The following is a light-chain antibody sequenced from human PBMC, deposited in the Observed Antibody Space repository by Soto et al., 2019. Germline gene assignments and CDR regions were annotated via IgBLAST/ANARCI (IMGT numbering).Light chain of an antibody. Sequence: EILMTQSPATLSVSPGERATLSCRASQSVDSNLAWYQQKPGQAPRLLIYGASTRATGISARFSGSESGTEFTLTISSLQSEDFGVYYCQQYNNWWTFGQGTKVEI. J-gene: IGKJ1*01. CDR3: QQYNNWWT. V-gene: IGKV3-15*01. CDR1: QSVDSN. CDR2: GAS.